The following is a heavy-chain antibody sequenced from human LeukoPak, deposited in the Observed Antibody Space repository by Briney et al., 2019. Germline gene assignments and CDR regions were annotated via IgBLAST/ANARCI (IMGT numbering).Heavy chain of an antibody. CDR3: ARGVVATIYFDY. CDR1: GFTFSSYS. J-gene: IGHJ4*02. CDR2: ISSSSSYI. Sequence: GSLRLSCAASGFTFSSYSMKWVRQAPGKGLEWVSSISSSSSYIYYADSVKGRFTISRDNAKNSLYLQMNSLRAEDTAVYYCARGVVATIYFDYWGQGTLVTVSS. D-gene: IGHD5-12*01. V-gene: IGHV3-21*01.